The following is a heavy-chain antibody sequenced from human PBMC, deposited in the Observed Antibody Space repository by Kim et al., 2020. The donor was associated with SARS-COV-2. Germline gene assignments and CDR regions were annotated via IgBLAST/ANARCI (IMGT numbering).Heavy chain of an antibody. CDR2: IYYSGST. D-gene: IGHD3-16*02. CDR1: GGSISSYY. J-gene: IGHJ3*02. Sequence: SETLSLTCTVSGGSISSYYWSWIRQPPGKGLEWIGYIYYSGSTNYNPSLKSRVTISVDTSKNQFSLKLSSVTAADTAVYYCASAYDYVWGSYRSDAFDIWGQGTMVTVSS. CDR3: ASAYDYVWGSYRSDAFDI. V-gene: IGHV4-59*13.